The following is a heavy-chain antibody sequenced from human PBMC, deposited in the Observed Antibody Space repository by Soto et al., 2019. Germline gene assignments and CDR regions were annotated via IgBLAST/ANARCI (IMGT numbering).Heavy chain of an antibody. CDR3: ARDDTAAQIPYGMQV. J-gene: IGHJ6*01. Sequence: VGSLRLSCAASGFTFSSYGMHCVRQSPGKWLEWVAVIWYDGSNKYYADSVKGRFTISRDNSKNTLYLQMNSLRAEDTAVYYCARDDTAAQIPYGMQVLGQGTTVTVSS. CDR2: IWYDGSNK. CDR1: GFTFSSYG. V-gene: IGHV3-33*01. D-gene: IGHD6-13*01.